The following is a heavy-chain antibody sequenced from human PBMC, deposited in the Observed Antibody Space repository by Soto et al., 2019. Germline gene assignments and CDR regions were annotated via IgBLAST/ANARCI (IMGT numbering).Heavy chain of an antibody. CDR1: GCTFSSYA. D-gene: IGHD3-22*01. J-gene: IGHJ4*02. V-gene: IGHV3-30-3*01. Sequence: GGSLRLSCAASGCTFSSYAMHWGRQAPGKGLEWVAVISYDGSNKYYTDSVKGGFTISRDNTKNTLYLHMISLRAEDTAVYSCARDLSPYYDSSGLVAYWGQGTLVTVSS. CDR3: ARDLSPYYDSSGLVAY. CDR2: ISYDGSNK.